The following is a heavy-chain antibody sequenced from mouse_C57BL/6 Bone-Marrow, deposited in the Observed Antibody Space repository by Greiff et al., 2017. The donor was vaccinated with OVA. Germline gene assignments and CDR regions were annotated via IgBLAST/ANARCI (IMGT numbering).Heavy chain of an antibody. V-gene: IGHV3-6*01. CDR1: GYSITSGYY. Sequence: EVKLVESGPGLVKPSQSLSLTCSVTGYSITSGYYWNWIRQFPGNKLEWMGYIRYDGSTNYNPSLKNRISFTRDTSTNQIFLKLNSVTTEDTATYDCARDTGWDDYWGQGTTLTVSS. D-gene: IGHD3-1*01. CDR3: ARDTGWDDY. CDR2: IRYDGST. J-gene: IGHJ2*01.